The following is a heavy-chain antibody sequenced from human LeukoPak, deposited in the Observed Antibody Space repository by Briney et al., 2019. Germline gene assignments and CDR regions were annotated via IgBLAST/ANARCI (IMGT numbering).Heavy chain of an antibody. J-gene: IGHJ4*02. CDR2: IYYSGST. Sequence: PSETLSLTCTVPGGSISSYYWSWIRQPPGKGLEWIGYIYYSGSTNYNPSLKSRVTISVDTSKNQFSLKLSSVTAADTAVYYCARDLNTYYYDSSWGQGTLVTVSS. CDR1: GGSISSYY. V-gene: IGHV4-59*12. CDR3: ARDLNTYYYDSS. D-gene: IGHD3-22*01.